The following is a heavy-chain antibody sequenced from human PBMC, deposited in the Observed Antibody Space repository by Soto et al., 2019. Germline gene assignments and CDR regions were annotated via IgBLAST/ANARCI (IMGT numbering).Heavy chain of an antibody. CDR3: ATFTFGRPFDT. CDR2: ISGSGFST. CDR1: GFTFNTYA. D-gene: IGHD3-16*01. V-gene: IGHV3-23*01. Sequence: LRLSCAASGFTFNTYAMSWVRQAPGQGLEWVSAISGSGFSTYYADFVKGRFSISSDSSKNTLFLQMNSLRADDTAVYFCATFTFGRPFDTWGQGTMVTVSS. J-gene: IGHJ3*02.